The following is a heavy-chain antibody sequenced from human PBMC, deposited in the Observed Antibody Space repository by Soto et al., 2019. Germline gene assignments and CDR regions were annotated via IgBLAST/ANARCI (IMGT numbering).Heavy chain of an antibody. Sequence: SETLSLTCTVSGGSISSSSYYWGWLRQPPGKGLEWIGSIYYSGSTYYNPSLKSRVTISVDTSKTQFSLKLSSVTAAETAVYYCASQDTAMGVDYWGQGTLVTVSS. CDR2: IYYSGST. CDR1: GGSISSSSYY. J-gene: IGHJ4*02. V-gene: IGHV4-39*01. CDR3: ASQDTAMGVDY. D-gene: IGHD5-18*01.